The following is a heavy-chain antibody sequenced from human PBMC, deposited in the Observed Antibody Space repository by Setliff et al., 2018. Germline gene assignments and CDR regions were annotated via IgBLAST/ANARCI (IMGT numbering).Heavy chain of an antibody. CDR2: INHSGNT. CDR1: GESFSGFH. V-gene: IGHV4-34*01. Sequence: PSETLSLTCGVFGESFSGFHWSWIRQPPGKGLEWIGEINHSGNTNYNPSLKSRVTMSVDTSKTQFSLKLNSMTTADTAVYYCARGGTYRYFDYWGQGTLVTVSS. J-gene: IGHJ4*02. CDR3: ARGGTYRYFDY.